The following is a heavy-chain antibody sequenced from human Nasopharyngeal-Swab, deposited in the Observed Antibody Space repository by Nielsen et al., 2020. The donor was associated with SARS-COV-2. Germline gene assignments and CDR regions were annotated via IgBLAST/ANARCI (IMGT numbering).Heavy chain of an antibody. D-gene: IGHD6-19*01. J-gene: IGHJ6*02. CDR2: IWYDGTNQ. CDR3: AREAQTGYSSGWTYYYYGMDV. V-gene: IGHV3-33*01. CDR1: GFTFSSYG. Sequence: GESLKISCAASGFTFSSYGMHWVRQAPGKGLAWVAVIWYDGTNQYYADSVKGRFTISRDNSKNTLYLQMNSLRAEDTAVYYCAREAQTGYSSGWTYYYYGMDVWGQGTTVTVSS.